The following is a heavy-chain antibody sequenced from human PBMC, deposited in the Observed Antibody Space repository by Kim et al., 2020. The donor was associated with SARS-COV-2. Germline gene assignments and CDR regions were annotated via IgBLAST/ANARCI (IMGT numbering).Heavy chain of an antibody. V-gene: IGHV3-23*01. D-gene: IGHD6-13*01. CDR2: ISSSGAGT. Sequence: GGSLRLSCAASGFTFSNYAMSWVRQAPGKGLEWVSSISSSGAGTYYADSVKGRFTISRDNSKNTLYLQIHSLRTEDTAVYYCAKRIAAAGNKWFDPWGQGTPVTVSS. CDR3: AKRIAAAGNKWFDP. J-gene: IGHJ5*02. CDR1: GFTFSNYA.